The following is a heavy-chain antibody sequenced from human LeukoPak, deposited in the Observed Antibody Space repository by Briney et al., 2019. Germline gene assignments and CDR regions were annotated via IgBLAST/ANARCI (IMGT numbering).Heavy chain of an antibody. CDR2: IYYSGST. J-gene: IGHJ6*02. V-gene: IGHV4-61*01. D-gene: IGHD3-10*01. CDR1: DGSVSGSSYY. Sequence: SETLSLTCTVSDGSVSGSSYYWGWIRQPPGKGLEWIGYIYYSGSTNYNPSLKSRVTISVDTSKNQFSLKLSSVTAADTAVYYCARDRDDYYYGMDVWGQGTTVTVSS. CDR3: ARDRDDYYYGMDV.